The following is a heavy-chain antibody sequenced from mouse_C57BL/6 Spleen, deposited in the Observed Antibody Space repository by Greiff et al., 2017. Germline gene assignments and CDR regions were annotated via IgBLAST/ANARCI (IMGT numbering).Heavy chain of an antibody. CDR1: GYTFTSYW. J-gene: IGHJ1*03. D-gene: IGHD1-1*01. CDR2: INPSNGGT. V-gene: IGHV1-53*01. CDR3: ARSVGRSIWYFDV. Sequence: QVQLQQPGTELVKPGASVKLSCKASGYTFTSYWMHWVKQRPGQGLEWIGNINPSNGGTNYNEKFKSKATLTVDKSSSTAYMQLSSLTSEDSAVYDCARSVGRSIWYFDVWGKGTTVTVSS.